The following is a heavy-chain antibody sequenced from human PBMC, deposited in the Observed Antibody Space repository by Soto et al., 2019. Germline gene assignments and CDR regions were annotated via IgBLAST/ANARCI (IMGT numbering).Heavy chain of an antibody. CDR2: IYYSGST. CDR1: GGSISSGDYY. Sequence: PSETLSLTCTVSGGSISSGDYYWSWIRQPPGKGLEWIGYIYYSGSTYYNPSLKSRVTISVDTSKNQFSLKLSSVTAADTAVYYFARAGNYYDSSGYWGAFDIWGQGTMVTVSS. D-gene: IGHD3-22*01. J-gene: IGHJ3*02. CDR3: ARAGNYYDSSGYWGAFDI. V-gene: IGHV4-30-4*01.